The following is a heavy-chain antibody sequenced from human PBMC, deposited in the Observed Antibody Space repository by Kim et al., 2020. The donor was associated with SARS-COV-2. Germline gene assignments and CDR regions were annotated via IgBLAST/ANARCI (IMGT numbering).Heavy chain of an antibody. Sequence: GESLKISCKGSGYSFTDYWIAWVRQMPGKGLEWMGIVYPGDSATKYNPSFRGQVTISADKSINTAYLQWTSLEASDTAMYYCARRGYSHYHGMDVWGQGTTVTVSS. CDR2: VYPGDSAT. J-gene: IGHJ6*02. V-gene: IGHV5-51*01. CDR3: ARRGYSHYHGMDV. D-gene: IGHD4-4*01. CDR1: GYSFTDYW.